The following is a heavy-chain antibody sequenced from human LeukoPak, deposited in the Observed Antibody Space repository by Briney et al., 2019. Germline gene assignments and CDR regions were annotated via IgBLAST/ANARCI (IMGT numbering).Heavy chain of an antibody. CDR1: GGSISSHY. CDR2: IFYTGNT. V-gene: IGHV4-59*11. J-gene: IGHJ4*02. D-gene: IGHD3-22*01. Sequence: SETLSLTCTVSGGSISSHYWSWIRQSPGKGLEWIGCIFYTGNTNYNPSLKSRVTISVDTSKKQFSLRLSSVTAADTAVYYCARDYYDSSGYWGQGTLVTVSS. CDR3: ARDYYDSSGY.